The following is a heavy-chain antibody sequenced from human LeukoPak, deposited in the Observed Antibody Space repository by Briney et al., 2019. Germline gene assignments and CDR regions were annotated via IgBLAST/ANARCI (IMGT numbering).Heavy chain of an antibody. CDR2: IYYSGST. D-gene: IGHD3-3*01. Sequence: PSETLSLTCTVSGGSISSGGYYWSWIRQHPGKGLEWIGYIYYSGSTYYNPSLKSRVTISVDTSKNQFSLKLSSVIAADTAVYYCARVRQTYYDFWSGYYPFDPWGQGTLVTVSS. CDR1: GGSISSGGYY. CDR3: ARVRQTYYDFWSGYYPFDP. V-gene: IGHV4-31*03. J-gene: IGHJ5*02.